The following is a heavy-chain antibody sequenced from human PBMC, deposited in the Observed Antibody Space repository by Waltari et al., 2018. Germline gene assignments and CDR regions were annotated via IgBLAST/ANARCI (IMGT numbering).Heavy chain of an antibody. V-gene: IGHV3-20*04. CDR1: GFTFHDYG. CDR3: VREVFGSGWRESYFFDY. Sequence: EVQLVESGGGMLLPGGSLRLSCAASGFTFHDYGMGWVRQVPGKGLEWVSGINWSGARTSYADSVMGRFTVSRDNAMNSLYLEMSSLRAEDTALYYCVREVFGSGWRESYFFDYWGQGTVVTVSS. CDR2: INWSGART. D-gene: IGHD6-19*01. J-gene: IGHJ4*02.